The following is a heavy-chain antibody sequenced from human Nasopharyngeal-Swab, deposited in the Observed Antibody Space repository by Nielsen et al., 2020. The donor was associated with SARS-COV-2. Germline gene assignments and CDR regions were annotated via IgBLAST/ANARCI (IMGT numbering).Heavy chain of an antibody. D-gene: IGHD3-16*02. V-gene: IGHV1-24*01. CDR3: ATDLRVMITFGGVIALDY. Sequence: ASVKVSCKVSGYTLTELSMHWVRQAPGKGLEWMGGFDPEDGETIYAQKFQGRVTMTEDTSTDTAYMELSSLRSEDTAVYCCATDLRVMITFGGVIALDYWGQGTLVTVSS. CDR2: FDPEDGET. J-gene: IGHJ4*02. CDR1: GYTLTELS.